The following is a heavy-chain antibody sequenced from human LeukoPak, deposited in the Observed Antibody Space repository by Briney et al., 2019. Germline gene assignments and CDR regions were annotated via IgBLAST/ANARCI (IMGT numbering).Heavy chain of an antibody. J-gene: IGHJ6*03. CDR3: ARDLMVRGPMDV. V-gene: IGHV1-2*02. Sequence: ASVKVSCKASGYTFTGYYIHWVRQAPGQGLEWMGWIKPSSGGTNYAQNFQGRVTMTRDTSINTAYMELSRLRSDDTAVYYCARDLMVRGPMDVWGKGTTVTVSS. CDR2: IKPSSGGT. D-gene: IGHD3-10*01. CDR1: GYTFTGYY.